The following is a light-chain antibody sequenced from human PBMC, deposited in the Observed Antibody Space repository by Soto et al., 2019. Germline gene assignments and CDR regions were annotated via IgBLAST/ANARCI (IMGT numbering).Light chain of an antibody. CDR3: CSYAGSYTYVV. V-gene: IGLV2-11*01. CDR2: DVS. CDR1: SSDVGGYNY. Sequence: QSALTQPRSVSGSPGQSVTISCTGTSSDVGGYNYVSWYQQHPGKAPKLMIYDVSKRPSGVPDRFSGSKSGNTASLTISGLQAEDVADYYCCSYAGSYTYVVFGGGTKLTVL. J-gene: IGLJ2*01.